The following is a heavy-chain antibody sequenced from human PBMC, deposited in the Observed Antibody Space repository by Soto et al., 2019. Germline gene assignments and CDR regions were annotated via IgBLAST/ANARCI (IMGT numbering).Heavy chain of an antibody. CDR3: ARDLWGYCGTDCYPLDV. CDR1: SYSIKSYY. J-gene: IGHJ6*02. V-gene: IGHV4-59*01. CDR2: LYNSGST. D-gene: IGHD2-21*02. Sequence: SETLSLTCTVSSYSIKSYYWSWILQAAGKGLEWIGYLYNSGSTVYNPSLKSRVTISVDTSKNQFSLKLNSVTAADTAVYYCARDLWGYCGTDCYPLDVWGQGTTVT.